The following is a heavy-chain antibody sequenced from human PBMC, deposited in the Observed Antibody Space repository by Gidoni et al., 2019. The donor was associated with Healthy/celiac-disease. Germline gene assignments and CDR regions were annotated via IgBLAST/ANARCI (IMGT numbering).Heavy chain of an antibody. CDR2: IYYSGST. D-gene: IGHD2-2*01. CDR1: GGSVSSGSYY. V-gene: IGHV4-61*01. CDR3: ARERVQAAMLGWFDP. Sequence: QVQLQESGPGLVKPSETLSLTCPVSGGSVSSGSYYWIWIRQPPGKGLEWIGYIYYSGSTNYNPSLKSRVTISVDTSKNQFSLKLSSVTAADTAVYYCARERVQAAMLGWFDPWGQGTLVTVSS. J-gene: IGHJ5*02.